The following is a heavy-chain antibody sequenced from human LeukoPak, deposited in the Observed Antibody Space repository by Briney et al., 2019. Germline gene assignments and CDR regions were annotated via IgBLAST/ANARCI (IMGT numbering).Heavy chain of an antibody. CDR2: ISTSGST. Sequence: PSETLSLTCTVSGGSISSYFWSWIRQPAGKGLEWIGHISTSGSTNYNPSLKSRVTMSVDTSKNQFSVKLNSVTAADTAVYFCARDLVVVPAAYYLDYWGQGTLVTVSS. CDR1: GGSISSYF. D-gene: IGHD2-2*01. CDR3: ARDLVVVPAAYYLDY. V-gene: IGHV4-4*07. J-gene: IGHJ4*02.